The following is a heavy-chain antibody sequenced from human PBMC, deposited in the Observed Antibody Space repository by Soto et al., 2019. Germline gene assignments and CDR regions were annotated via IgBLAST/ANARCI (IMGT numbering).Heavy chain of an antibody. J-gene: IGHJ6*02. D-gene: IGHD3-22*01. V-gene: IGHV1-18*01. CDR2: ISAYNGNT. CDR1: GYTFTSYG. Sequence: ASVKVSCKASGYTFTSYGISWVRQAPGQGLGWMGWISAYNGNTNYAQKLQGRVTMTTDTSTSTAYMELRSLRSDDTAVYYCARGNSGYYDSSGYYFNYYYYGMDVWGQGTTDTVSS. CDR3: ARGNSGYYDSSGYYFNYYYYGMDV.